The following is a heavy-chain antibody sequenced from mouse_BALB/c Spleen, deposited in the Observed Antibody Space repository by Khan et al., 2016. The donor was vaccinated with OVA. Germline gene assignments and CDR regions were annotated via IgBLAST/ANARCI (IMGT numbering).Heavy chain of an antibody. V-gene: IGHV1S135*01. D-gene: IGHD2-2*01. CDR2: IDPFNGGT. CDR1: RYSFTSYY. J-gene: IGHJ3*01. CDR3: ARHGYVAWFAY. Sequence: EVQLQQSGPELMKPGASVKISCKASRYSFTSYYIHWVKQSHGKSLEWIGYIDPFNGGTSYNPKFKGKATLTVDKSSSTAYMHLSSLTSDDSAVYYCARHGYVAWFAYWGQGTLVTVSA.